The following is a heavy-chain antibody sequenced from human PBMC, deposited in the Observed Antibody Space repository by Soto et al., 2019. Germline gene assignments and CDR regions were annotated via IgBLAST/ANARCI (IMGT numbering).Heavy chain of an antibody. CDR3: VRASRKYSGSEYGFDS. D-gene: IGHD5-12*01. J-gene: IGHJ4*02. V-gene: IGHV1-18*01. CDR1: GYTFTSYG. CDR2: ISAYNGNT. Sequence: KVSCKASGYTFTSYGISWVRQAPGQGLEWMGWISAYNGNTNYAQKLQGRVTMTTDTSTSTAYMELRSLRSDDTAVYYCVRASRKYSGSEYGFDSWGQGTRVTVS.